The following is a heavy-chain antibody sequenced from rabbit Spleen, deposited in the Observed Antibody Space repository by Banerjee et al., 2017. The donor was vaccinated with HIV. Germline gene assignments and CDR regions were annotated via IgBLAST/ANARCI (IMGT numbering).Heavy chain of an antibody. CDR3: ARDTSTSFSSYGMDL. D-gene: IGHD1-1*01. V-gene: IGHV1S45*01. Sequence: QQQLVESRGGLVKPEGSLKLSCTASGFSFSNKAVMCWVRQAQGKGLEWIACIYAGSSGFTYHASWAKGRFTISKTSSTTVTLQMTSLTAADTATYFCARDTSTSFSSYGMDLWGPGTLVTVS. CDR1: GFSFSNKAV. J-gene: IGHJ6*01. CDR2: IYAGSSGFT.